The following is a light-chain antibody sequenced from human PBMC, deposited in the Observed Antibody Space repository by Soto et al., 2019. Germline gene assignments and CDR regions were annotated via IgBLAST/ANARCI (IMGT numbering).Light chain of an antibody. CDR3: CSYAGSVV. V-gene: IGLV2-23*01. J-gene: IGLJ2*01. Sequence: QSVLTQPASVSGSPGQSITISCTGTSSDVGSYNLVSWYQQHPGEAPKLMIYEGSKRPSGVSNRFSGSKSGNTASLTISGLQAEDEADYYCCSYAGSVVFGGGTKVTVL. CDR1: SSDVGSYNL. CDR2: EGS.